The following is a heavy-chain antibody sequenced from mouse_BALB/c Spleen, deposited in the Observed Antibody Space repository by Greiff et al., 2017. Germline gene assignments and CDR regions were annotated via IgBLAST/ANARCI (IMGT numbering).Heavy chain of an antibody. V-gene: IGHV14-4*02. CDR1: GFNIKDYY. Sequence: EVQLQQSGAELVRSGASVKLSCTASGFNIKDYYMLWVKQRPEQGLEWIGWIDPENGDTEYAPKFQGKATMTADTSSNTAYLQLSSLTSEDTAVYYCKSPYYYGSSYAMDYWGQGTSVTVSS. CDR3: KSPYYYGSSYAMDY. J-gene: IGHJ4*01. D-gene: IGHD1-1*01. CDR2: IDPENGDT.